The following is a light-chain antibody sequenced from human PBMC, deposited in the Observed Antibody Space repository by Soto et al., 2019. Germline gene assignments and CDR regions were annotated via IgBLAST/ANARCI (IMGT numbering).Light chain of an antibody. Sequence: QSVLIQPPSASGTPGQRVTISCSGRSSNIGSNYVYWYQQLPGTAPKLLISRNNERPSGVPGRFSGSKSGTSASLAISGLRSEDETDYYCATWDDSLSGWVFGGGTKVTVL. CDR1: SSNIGSNY. CDR2: RNN. J-gene: IGLJ3*02. CDR3: ATWDDSLSGWV. V-gene: IGLV1-47*01.